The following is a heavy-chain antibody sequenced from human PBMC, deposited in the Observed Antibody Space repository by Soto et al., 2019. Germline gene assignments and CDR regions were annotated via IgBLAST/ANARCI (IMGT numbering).Heavy chain of an antibody. Sequence: TSETLSLTCAVYGGSFSGYYWSWIRQPPGKGLEWIGEINHSGSTNYNPSLESRVTISVDTSKNQFSLKLSSVTAADTAVYYCARGRRTAVTIDYWGQGTLVT. CDR2: INHSGST. CDR1: GGSFSGYY. CDR3: ARGRRTAVTIDY. D-gene: IGHD4-17*01. J-gene: IGHJ4*02. V-gene: IGHV4-34*01.